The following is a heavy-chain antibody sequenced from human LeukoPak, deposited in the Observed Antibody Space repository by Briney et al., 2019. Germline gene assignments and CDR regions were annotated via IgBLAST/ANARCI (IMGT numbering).Heavy chain of an antibody. CDR2: VDHTGST. J-gene: IGHJ6*03. CDR1: DDSITMYY. D-gene: IGHD2-15*01. Sequence: PSETLSLTCTVSDDSITMYYWTWIRQPPGKGLEWIGYVDHTGSTKFNPSLNGRVSISRDTSNNFFSLRLRSVTAADTAVYFCARGRVSSSTWYCTYYYFFYMDFWGKGTTVTVSS. V-gene: IGHV4-59*01. CDR3: ARGRVSSSTWYCTYYYFFYMDF.